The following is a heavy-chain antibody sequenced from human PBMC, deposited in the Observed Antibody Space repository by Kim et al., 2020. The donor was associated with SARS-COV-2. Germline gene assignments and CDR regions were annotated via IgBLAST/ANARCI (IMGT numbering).Heavy chain of an antibody. CDR3: AKDTGGSRLFDY. Sequence: YYADSVKGRCTISRDNSRRTLYLQMSSLRADDTAVYYCAKDTGGSRLFDYWGQGTLVTVSS. V-gene: IGHV3-23*01. J-gene: IGHJ4*02. D-gene: IGHD3-16*01.